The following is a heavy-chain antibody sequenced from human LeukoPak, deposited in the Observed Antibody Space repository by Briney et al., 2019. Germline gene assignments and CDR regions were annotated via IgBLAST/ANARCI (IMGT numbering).Heavy chain of an antibody. CDR2: ITSSSSYI. J-gene: IGHJ6*03. D-gene: IGHD1-26*01. CDR1: GFTFSSYE. CDR3: ARDPYSGGYWNYYYYYMDV. V-gene: IGHV3-21*01. Sequence: GGSLRLSCAASGFTFSSYEMNWVRQAPGKGLEWVSSITSSSSYIYYADSVKGRFTISRDNAKNSLFLQMNSLTAEDTAVYYCARDPYSGGYWNYYYYYMDVWGKGTTVTISS.